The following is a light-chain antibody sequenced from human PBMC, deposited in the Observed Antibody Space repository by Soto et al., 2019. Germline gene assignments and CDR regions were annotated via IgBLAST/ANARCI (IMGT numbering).Light chain of an antibody. CDR2: DAS. CDR3: QQRSNWPKT. J-gene: IGKJ1*01. CDR1: QSVSSK. V-gene: IGKV3-11*01. Sequence: TQSPATLSVPPGERATLSCGASQSVSSKLAWYQQKPGQAPRLLIYDASNRATGIPARFSGSGSGTDFTLTISSLEPEDFAVYYCQQRSNWPKTFGQGTKVDIK.